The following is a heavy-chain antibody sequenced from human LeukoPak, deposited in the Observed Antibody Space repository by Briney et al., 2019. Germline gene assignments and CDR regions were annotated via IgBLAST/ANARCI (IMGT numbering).Heavy chain of an antibody. D-gene: IGHD5-24*01. V-gene: IGHV3-48*03. CDR3: SRDRTSDGPDY. CDR2: ISTSGSSI. J-gene: IGHJ4*02. Sequence: GGSLRLSCTASGFTFSDFEMNWVRQAPGKGLECVSYISTSGSSIYYADSVKGRFTISRDNAKNSLYLQMNSLRVEDTAVYYCSRDRTSDGPDYWGQGTLVTVSS. CDR1: GFTFSDFE.